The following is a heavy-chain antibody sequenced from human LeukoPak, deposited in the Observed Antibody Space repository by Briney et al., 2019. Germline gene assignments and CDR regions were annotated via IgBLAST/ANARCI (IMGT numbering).Heavy chain of an antibody. CDR3: ARVPLMLGYCTNGVCPSGYFQH. V-gene: IGHV4-31*03. D-gene: IGHD2-8*01. CDR2: IYYSGST. J-gene: IGHJ1*01. Sequence: SETLSLTCTVSGGSVSSGGYYWSWIRQHPGKGLEWIGYIYYSGSTYYNPSLKSRVTISVDTSKNQFSLKLSSVTAADTAVYYCARVPLMLGYCTNGVCPSGYFQHWGQGTLVTVSS. CDR1: GGSVSSGGYY.